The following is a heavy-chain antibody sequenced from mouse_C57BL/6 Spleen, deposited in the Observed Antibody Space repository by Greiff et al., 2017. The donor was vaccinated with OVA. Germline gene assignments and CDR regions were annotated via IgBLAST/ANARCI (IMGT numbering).Heavy chain of an antibody. CDR2: IYPRSGNT. Sequence: QVQLKQSGAELARPGASVKLSCKASGYTFTSYGISWVKQRTGQGLEWIGEIYPRSGNTYYNEKLKGKATLTADKSSSTAYMELRSQTSEDSAVYFYACAYQNYAMDYWGQGTSVTVSS. J-gene: IGHJ4*01. CDR3: ACAYQNYAMDY. V-gene: IGHV1-81*01. D-gene: IGHD6-5*01. CDR1: GYTFTSYG.